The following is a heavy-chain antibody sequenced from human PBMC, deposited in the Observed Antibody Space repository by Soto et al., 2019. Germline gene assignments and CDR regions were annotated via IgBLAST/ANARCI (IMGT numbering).Heavy chain of an antibody. CDR3: ARDHCSVGSCYPWLDP. Sequence: QLQLQESGSGLVKPSQTLSLTCAVSGGSISGGGNSWNWIRQPPGQALEWIGSIYHSGTTYYTPSLKSRVTISVDTYRNQFSLRLTSLIAADTAVYFCARDHCSVGSCYPWLDPWGQGTLVTVSS. CDR2: IYHSGTT. CDR1: GGSISGGGNS. J-gene: IGHJ5*02. D-gene: IGHD2-15*01. V-gene: IGHV4-30-2*01.